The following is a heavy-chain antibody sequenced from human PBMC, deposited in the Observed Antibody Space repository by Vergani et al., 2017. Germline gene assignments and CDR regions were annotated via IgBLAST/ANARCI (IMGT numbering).Heavy chain of an antibody. V-gene: IGHV2-70*04. D-gene: IGHD6-19*01. CDR3: ARTRGGPPYRSGLYYFDF. Sequence: QVTFKESGPALVKPTQTLTLTCTFSGFSLTTYGMRVSWIRQPPGKALEWLARIDWDDDTYYRTSLRTRLTISKDTFKNQVALTMTNMDPVDTATYYCARTRGGPPYRSGLYYFDFWGQGTLVTVSS. CDR1: GFSLTTYGMR. CDR2: IDWDDDT. J-gene: IGHJ4*02.